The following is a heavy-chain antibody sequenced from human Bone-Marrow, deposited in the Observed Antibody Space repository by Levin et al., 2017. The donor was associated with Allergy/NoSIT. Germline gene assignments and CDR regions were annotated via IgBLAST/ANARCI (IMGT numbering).Heavy chain of an antibody. J-gene: IGHJ5*02. CDR1: GFTFSRYS. D-gene: IGHD3-3*02. CDR2: LKSNGGDT. CDR3: VRGGGGGVASIFEP. V-gene: IGHV3-64D*06. Sequence: QTGGSLRLSCSASGFTFSRYSFHWVRQAPGKGLDYVSGLKSNGGDTKYADAVKGRFTMSRDNSKNALYLQMSGLRPEDTAVDFCVRGGGGGVASIFEPWGQGVLVTVSS.